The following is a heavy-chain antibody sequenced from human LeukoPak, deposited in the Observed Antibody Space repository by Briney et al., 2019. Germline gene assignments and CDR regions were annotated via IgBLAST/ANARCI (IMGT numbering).Heavy chain of an antibody. J-gene: IGHJ4*02. V-gene: IGHV4-30-2*03. CDR1: GGSISSGGYS. CDR3: ARRSSGRPVDY. CDR2: TYYDGST. Sequence: PSQTLSLTCAVSGGSISSGGYSWSWIRQPPGKGLEWIGSTYYDGSTYYNPSLKSRVTISRDTSKDQFSLRLSSVTAADTAVYYCARRSSGRPVDYWGQGTLVTVSS. D-gene: IGHD3-3*01.